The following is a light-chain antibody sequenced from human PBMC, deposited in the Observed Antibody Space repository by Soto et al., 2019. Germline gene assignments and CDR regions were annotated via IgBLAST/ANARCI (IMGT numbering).Light chain of an antibody. J-gene: IGLJ1*01. CDR3: CSYVGRNTYV. CDR2: EVV. V-gene: IGLV2-8*01. Sequence: QSALTQPPSASGSPGQSVTISCTGTKSDIGVYDFVSWYQHHPGKAPRLIIYEVVQRPSGVPDRFSGSKSGNTASLTVSGLQAADEADYYCCSYVGRNTYVFGTGTKVTVL. CDR1: KSDIGVYDF.